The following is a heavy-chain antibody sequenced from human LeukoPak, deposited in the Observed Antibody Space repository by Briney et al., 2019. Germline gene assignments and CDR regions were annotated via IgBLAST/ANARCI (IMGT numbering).Heavy chain of an antibody. CDR2: INPNSGGT. J-gene: IGHJ5*02. CDR3: ARARKLLWFRELGPNWFDP. V-gene: IGHV1-2*02. CDR1: GYTFTGYY. Sequence: ASVKVSCKASGYTFTGYYMHWVRQAPGQGLEWMGWINPNSGGTNYAQMFQGRVTMTRDTSISTAYMELSRLRSDDTAVYYCARARKLLWFRELGPNWFDPWGQGTLVTVSS. D-gene: IGHD3-10*01.